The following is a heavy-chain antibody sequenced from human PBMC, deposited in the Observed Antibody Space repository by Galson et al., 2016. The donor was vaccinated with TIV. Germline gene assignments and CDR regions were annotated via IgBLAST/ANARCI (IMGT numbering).Heavy chain of an antibody. Sequence: SLRLSCAASGFTFGHYAVNWFRQAPGKGLEWVGFITSKTYGATTEYAASVKGRFTISRDDSRNIAYLQMNSLKTEDTAVYYCTRTGMGSTRNAFDIWGQGTVVTVSS. CDR1: GFTFGHYA. CDR2: ITSKTYGATT. D-gene: IGHD1-1*01. V-gene: IGHV3-49*03. CDR3: TRTGMGSTRNAFDI. J-gene: IGHJ3*02.